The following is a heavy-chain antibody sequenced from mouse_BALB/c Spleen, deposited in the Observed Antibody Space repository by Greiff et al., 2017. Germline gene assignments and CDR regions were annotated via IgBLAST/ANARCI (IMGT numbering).Heavy chain of an antibody. D-gene: IGHD1-1*01. CDR2: IDPENGNT. V-gene: IGHV14-1*02. CDR1: GFNIKDYY. Sequence: EVQLQESGAELVRPGALVKLSCKASGFNIKDYYMHWVKQRPEQGLEWIGWIDPENGNTIYDPKFQGKASITADTSSNTAYLQLSSLTSEDTAVYYCARSPTYITTVVATDYWGQGTTLTVSS. J-gene: IGHJ2*01. CDR3: ARSPTYITTVVATDY.